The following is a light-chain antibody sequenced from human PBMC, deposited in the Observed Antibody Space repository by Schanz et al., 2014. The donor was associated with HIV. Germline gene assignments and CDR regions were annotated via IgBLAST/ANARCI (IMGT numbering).Light chain of an antibody. CDR1: SRDVDSNNY. CDR2: DVS. Sequence: QSVLTQPASVSGSPGQSITISCTGNSRDVDSNNYVSWYQQCPGKAPKLMIYDVSNRPSGVANRFSGSKSGNTASLTISGLQAEDEADYYCGSYITSTPWVFGGGTKLTVL. V-gene: IGLV2-14*01. CDR3: GSYITSTPWV. J-gene: IGLJ3*02.